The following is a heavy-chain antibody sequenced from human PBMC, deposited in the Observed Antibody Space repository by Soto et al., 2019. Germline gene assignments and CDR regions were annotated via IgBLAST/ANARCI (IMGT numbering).Heavy chain of an antibody. CDR2: IIPILGIA. Sequence: QVQLVQSGAEVKKPGSSVKVSCKASGGTFSSYTISWVRQAPGQGLEWMGRIIPILGIANYAQKFQGRVTITAEKSTSTAYMELSSLRSENTAVYYCASFRGSYGMDDWGQGTTVTVSS. D-gene: IGHD3-10*01. J-gene: IGHJ6*02. CDR3: ASFRGSYGMDD. CDR1: GGTFSSYT. V-gene: IGHV1-69*02.